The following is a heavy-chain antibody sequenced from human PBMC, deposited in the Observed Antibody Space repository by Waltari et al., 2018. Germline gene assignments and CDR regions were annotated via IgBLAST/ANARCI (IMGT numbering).Heavy chain of an antibody. J-gene: IGHJ4*02. CDR3: AREEVRGAPDY. D-gene: IGHD3-10*01. V-gene: IGHV3-7*04. CDR2: IKQDGSEK. CDR1: GFTFSSYW. Sequence: EVQLVESGGGLVQPGGSLRLSCAASGFTFSSYWMSWVRQAPGKGLGWGANIKQDGSEKDYVDSVKGRFTISRDNAKNSRYLQMNGLRAEDTAVYYCAREEVRGAPDYWGQGTLVTGSS.